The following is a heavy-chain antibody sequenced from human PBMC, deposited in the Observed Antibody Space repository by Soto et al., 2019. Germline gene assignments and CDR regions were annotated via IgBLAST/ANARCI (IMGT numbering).Heavy chain of an antibody. CDR2: IYYRGST. CDR1: GGSFGNYY. Sequence: QVQLQESGPGLVKPSETLSLACTVSGGSFGNYYWSWIRQPPGKGLEWIGYIYYRGSTNYNPSLKSRAPRSIDTSKHQLALRLSSVTAADSAVYYCATGLFVPDNYFYYGVDVWGHGTAVTISS. CDR3: ATGLFVPDNYFYYGVDV. J-gene: IGHJ6*02. D-gene: IGHD2-21*01. V-gene: IGHV4-59*01.